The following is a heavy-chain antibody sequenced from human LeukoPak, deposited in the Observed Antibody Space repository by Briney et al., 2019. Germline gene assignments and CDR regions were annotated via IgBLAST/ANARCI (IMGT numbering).Heavy chain of an antibody. D-gene: IGHD2-8*01. V-gene: IGHV3-9*01. Sequence: PGGSLRLSCAVSGFTFGGSAMHWVRQAPGKGLEWVSGISWDSGSLDYADCVKGRFTISRDNAKNFLYLQMDSLRAEDTAFYYCAKEGSVCTNGICRYFDYWGQGTLVTVSS. CDR2: ISWDSGSL. CDR1: GFTFGGSA. J-gene: IGHJ4*02. CDR3: AKEGSVCTNGICRYFDY.